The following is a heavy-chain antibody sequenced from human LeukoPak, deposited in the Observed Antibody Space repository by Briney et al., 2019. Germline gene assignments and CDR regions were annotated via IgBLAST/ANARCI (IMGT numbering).Heavy chain of an antibody. Sequence: ASVKVSCKASVYTLTSYDINWMRQATGQGLEWMGWMNPNSGNTGYAQKFQGRVTMTRNTSITTAYMELSSLTSEDTAVYYCTPKRTGKYYFDYWGQGTLVTVSS. CDR1: VYTLTSYD. D-gene: IGHD3-10*01. CDR3: TPKRTGKYYFDY. V-gene: IGHV1-8*01. J-gene: IGHJ4*02. CDR2: MNPNSGNT.